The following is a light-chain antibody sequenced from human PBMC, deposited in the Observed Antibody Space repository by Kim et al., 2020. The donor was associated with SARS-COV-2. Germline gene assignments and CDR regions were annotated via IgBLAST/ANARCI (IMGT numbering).Light chain of an antibody. CDR2: GTS. CDR3: HQYGSTPRT. CDR1: RTVSNTY. Sequence: SPGEWATLSCRASRTVSNTYLAWYQQKPGQAPRLLIFGTSSRATGIPDRFSGSGSGTDFTITISRLEPEDFAVYYCHQYGSTPRTFGQGTKLEI. J-gene: IGKJ2*01. V-gene: IGKV3-20*01.